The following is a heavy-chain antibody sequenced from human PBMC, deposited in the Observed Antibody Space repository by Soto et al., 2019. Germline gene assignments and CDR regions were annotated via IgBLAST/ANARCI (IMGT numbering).Heavy chain of an antibody. CDR3: AKEITDPGPDYFDS. Sequence: GGSLRLSCAASGFTFSSYAMSWVRLAPGKGLEWVSAISGGGDRVYYADSVRGRFTISRDNSKNTLYLQMNSLRAEDMATYYCAKEITDPGPDYFDSWGQGSLVTVSS. CDR1: GFTFSSYA. CDR2: ISGGGDRV. J-gene: IGHJ4*02. V-gene: IGHV3-23*01.